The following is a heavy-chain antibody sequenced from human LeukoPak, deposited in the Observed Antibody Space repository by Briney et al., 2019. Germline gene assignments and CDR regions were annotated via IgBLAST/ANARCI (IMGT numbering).Heavy chain of an antibody. Sequence: AGGSLRLSCAASVFTFSNYGMHGVRHAPGKGRECVAGIWYDGGYKYYVDSVKGRFTISRDNSKNTLFLQMDSLRAEDRAVYYCARNYYDSSGYQEATFNYWGQGTLVTVSS. V-gene: IGHV3-33*01. CDR3: ARNYYDSSGYQEATFNY. D-gene: IGHD3-22*01. CDR2: IWYDGGYK. CDR1: VFTFSNYG. J-gene: IGHJ4*02.